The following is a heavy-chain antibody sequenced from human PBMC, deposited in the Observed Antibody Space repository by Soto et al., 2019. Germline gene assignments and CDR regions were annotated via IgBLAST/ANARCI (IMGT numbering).Heavy chain of an antibody. CDR1: GFTFSSYA. CDR3: AKPGTCFFFWFDP. D-gene: IGHD1-1*01. CDR2: ISGSGGST. J-gene: IGHJ5*02. V-gene: IGHV3-23*01. Sequence: GGSLKLSCASSGFTFSSYAMSWVRQAPGKGLEWVSAISGSGGSTYYADSVKGRFTISRDNSKNTLYLQMNSLRAEDTAVYYYAKPGTCFFFWFDPLGQGNLVSRPS.